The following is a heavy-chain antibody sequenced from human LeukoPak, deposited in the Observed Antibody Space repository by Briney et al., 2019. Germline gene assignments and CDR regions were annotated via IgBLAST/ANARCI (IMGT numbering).Heavy chain of an antibody. Sequence: GSLRLSCAASGFTFSSFAMSWVRPAPGKGLEWVSAISGSGGSTYYADSVKGRFTISGDNSKNTLYLQMNSLRAEDTAVYYCAKAPRHPLYYFDYWGQGTLVTVSS. CDR1: GFTFSSFA. V-gene: IGHV3-23*01. CDR2: ISGSGGST. J-gene: IGHJ4*02. CDR3: AKAPRHPLYYFDY.